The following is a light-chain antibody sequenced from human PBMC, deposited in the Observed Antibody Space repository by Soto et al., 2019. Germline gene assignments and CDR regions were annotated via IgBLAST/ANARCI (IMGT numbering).Light chain of an antibody. CDR2: AAS. CDR1: QGISSY. V-gene: IGKV1-9*01. J-gene: IGKJ1*01. Sequence: IQLTQSPSSLSASVVDRVPITXXASQGISSYLAWYQQKPGKAPKIXIYAASTLQSGVPSRFSGSGAGTEFTLTISSLQPEDFATYYCQQANSYPWTFGQGTKVDNK. CDR3: QQANSYPWT.